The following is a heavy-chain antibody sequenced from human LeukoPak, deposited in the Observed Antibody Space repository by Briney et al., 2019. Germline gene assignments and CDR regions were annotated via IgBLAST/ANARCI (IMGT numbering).Heavy chain of an antibody. CDR3: ARGVQDYYDSSGYAY. CDR2: INPNSGGT. CDR1: GYTFTGYY. V-gene: IGHV1-2*02. J-gene: IGHJ4*02. Sequence: ASVKVSCKASGYTFTGYYMHWVRQAPGQGLEWMGWINPNSGGTNYAQKFQGRVTMTRDTSISTAYMELSRLRSDDTAVYYCARGVQDYYDSSGYAYWGQGTLVTVSS. D-gene: IGHD3-22*01.